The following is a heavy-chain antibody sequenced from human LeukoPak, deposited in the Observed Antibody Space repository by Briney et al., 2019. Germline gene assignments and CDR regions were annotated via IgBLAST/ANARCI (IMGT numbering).Heavy chain of an antibody. CDR1: IVSISSSKW. CDR2: IYLYGTT. V-gene: IGHV4-4*02. CDR3: ARQKWEQQGRDYYFNGLDV. Sequence: SETLSLTCSVSIVSISSSKWWSWVRQSPVKGLEWIGEIYLYGTTNYNPSFTSRVTMSVDRSRNQFSLKLTSVTAADTAVYYCARQKWEQQGRDYYFNGLDVWGPGTTVIVSS. D-gene: IGHD1/OR15-1a*01. J-gene: IGHJ6*02.